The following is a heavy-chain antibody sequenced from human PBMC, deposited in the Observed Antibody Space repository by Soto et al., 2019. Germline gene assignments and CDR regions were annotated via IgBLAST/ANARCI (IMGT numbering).Heavy chain of an antibody. CDR2: ISYDGSNK. J-gene: IGHJ4*02. V-gene: IGHV3-30*18. Sequence: PGGSLRLCCAASGFTFSSYGMHWVRQAPGKGLEWVAVISYDGSNKYYADSVKGRFTISRDNSKNTLYLQMNSLRAEDTAVYYCAKDLRSGFLEWTYFDYWGQGTLVTVSS. D-gene: IGHD3-3*01. CDR3: AKDLRSGFLEWTYFDY. CDR1: GFTFSSYG.